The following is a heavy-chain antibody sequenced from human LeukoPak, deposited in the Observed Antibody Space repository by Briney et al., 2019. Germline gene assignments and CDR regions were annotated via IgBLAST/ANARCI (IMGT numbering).Heavy chain of an antibody. CDR2: ITHTGST. D-gene: IGHD2-21*02. V-gene: IGHV4-34*01. CDR1: GGSFSGNY. J-gene: IGHJ6*03. CDR3: ARAGDSYGYYYYYMDV. Sequence: SETLSPTCAVYGGSFSGNYWTWVRQPPGKGLEWIGEITHTGSTSYNPSLRSRVTLSVDTSKNQFSLKLNSMTAADTAVYYCARAGDSYGYYYYYMDVWGKGTTVTVSS.